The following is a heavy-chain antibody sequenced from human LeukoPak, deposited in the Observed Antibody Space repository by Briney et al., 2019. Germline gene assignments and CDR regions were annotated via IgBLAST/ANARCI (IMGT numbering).Heavy chain of an antibody. Sequence: PSETLSLTCTVSGYSISSGYYWGWIRQPPGKGLEWIGSIYHSGSTYYNPSLKSRVTISVDTSKNQFSLKLSSVTAADTAVYYCARHSKGYFDYWGQGTLVTVSS. CDR2: IYHSGST. CDR3: ARHSKGYFDY. J-gene: IGHJ4*02. V-gene: IGHV4-38-2*02. D-gene: IGHD2/OR15-2a*01. CDR1: GYSISSGYY.